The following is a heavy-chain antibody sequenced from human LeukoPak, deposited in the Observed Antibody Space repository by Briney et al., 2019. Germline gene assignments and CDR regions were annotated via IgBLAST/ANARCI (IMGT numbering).Heavy chain of an antibody. CDR2: IYTSGST. CDR1: GGSISSSGSYY. J-gene: IGHJ5*02. Sequence: SETLSLTCTVSGGSISSSGSYYWNWIRQPAGKGLEWIGRIYTSGSTNYNPSLKSRVTISVDTSKNQFSLKLSSVTAADTAVYYCARGEGDGYNTWGQGTLVTVSS. CDR3: ARGEGDGYNT. D-gene: IGHD5-24*01. V-gene: IGHV4-61*02.